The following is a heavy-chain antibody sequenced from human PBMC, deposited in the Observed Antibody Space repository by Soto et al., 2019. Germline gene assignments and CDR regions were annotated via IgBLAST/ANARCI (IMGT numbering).Heavy chain of an antibody. V-gene: IGHV4-31*03. CDR3: ARDGGRGYDSSGYYFAFDI. D-gene: IGHD3-22*01. Sequence: PSEPLCLTCTVSGGSISIGGYYWSWIRQHPGNCLEWIGYIYYSGSTYYNPSLKSRVTISVDTSKNQFSLKLSSVTAADTAVYYCARDGGRGYDSSGYYFAFDIWGQGKMVTVSS. CDR2: IYYSGST. J-gene: IGHJ3*02. CDR1: GGSISIGGYY.